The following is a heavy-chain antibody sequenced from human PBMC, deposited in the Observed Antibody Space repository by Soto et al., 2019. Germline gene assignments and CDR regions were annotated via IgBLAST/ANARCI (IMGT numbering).Heavy chain of an antibody. D-gene: IGHD6-13*01. CDR3: ARNEAAGTLGFDY. J-gene: IGHJ4*02. V-gene: IGHV3-21*01. Sequence: GSLRLSCAASGFTFSSYSMNWVRQAPGKGLEWVSSISSSSSYIYYADSVKGRFTISSDNAKNSLYLQMNSLRAEDTAVYYCARNEAAGTLGFDYWGQGTLVTVSS. CDR1: GFTFSSYS. CDR2: ISSSSSYI.